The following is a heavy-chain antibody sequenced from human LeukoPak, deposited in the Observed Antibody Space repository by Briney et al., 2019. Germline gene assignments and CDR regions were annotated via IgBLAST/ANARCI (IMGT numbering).Heavy chain of an antibody. J-gene: IGHJ4*02. CDR1: GYTFTGYY. Sequence: ASVKVSCKASGYTFTGYYMHWLRHAPGQGLEWMGWINPNSGGTNYAQKFQGRVTLTRDTSISTAYMELSRLRSDDTAVYYCARAIFVGYSGFGYWGQGTPVTVSS. CDR3: ARAIFVGYSGFGY. V-gene: IGHV1-2*02. CDR2: INPNSGGT. D-gene: IGHD1-26*01.